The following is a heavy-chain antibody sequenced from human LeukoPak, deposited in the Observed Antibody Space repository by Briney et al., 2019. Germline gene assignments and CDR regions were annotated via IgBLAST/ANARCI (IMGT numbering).Heavy chain of an antibody. Sequence: GGSLRLSCAASGFTFSSYSMNWVRQAPGKGLEWVSSISSSSSYINYADSVKGRFTISRDNAKNSLYLQMNSLRAEDTAVYYCARRGGRRYYDILTGYSQRGEFDYWGQGTLVTVSS. CDR3: ARRGGRRYYDILTGYSQRGEFDY. CDR1: GFTFSSYS. J-gene: IGHJ4*02. CDR2: ISSSSSYI. D-gene: IGHD3-9*01. V-gene: IGHV3-21*01.